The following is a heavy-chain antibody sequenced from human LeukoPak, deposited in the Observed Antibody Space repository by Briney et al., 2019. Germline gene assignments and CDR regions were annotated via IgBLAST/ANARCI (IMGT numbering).Heavy chain of an antibody. V-gene: IGHV3-48*04. J-gene: IGHJ6*03. CDR1: GFTFSCYS. Sequence: GGSLRLSCAASGFTFSCYSMNWVRQAPGKGLEWVSYISSSSSTTYYADSVKGRFTISRDNAKNSLYLQMNSLRAEDTAVYYCARVRQLSYYYMDVWGKGTTVTVSS. CDR2: ISSSSSTT. D-gene: IGHD6-6*01. CDR3: ARVRQLSYYYMDV.